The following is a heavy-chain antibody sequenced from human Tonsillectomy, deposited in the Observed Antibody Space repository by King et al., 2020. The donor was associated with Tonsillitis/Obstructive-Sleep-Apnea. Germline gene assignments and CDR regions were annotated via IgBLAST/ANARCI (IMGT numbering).Heavy chain of an antibody. J-gene: IGHJ4*02. CDR2: IGSGGDT. CDR1: GFTFSNYD. V-gene: IGHV3-13*04. CDR3: ARGCGSTSCYPHLDY. D-gene: IGHD2-2*01. Sequence: VQLVESGGGLVQPGGSLRLSCAASGFTFSNYDIHWVRQVLGKGLEWVSVIGSGGDTYYAGYVKGRFTISRENANNSLYLQMNSLRAGDTAVYYCARGCGSTSCYPHLDYWGQGTLVTVSS.